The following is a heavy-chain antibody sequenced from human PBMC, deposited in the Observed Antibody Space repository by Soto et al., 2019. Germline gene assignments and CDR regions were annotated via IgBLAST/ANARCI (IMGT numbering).Heavy chain of an antibody. CDR2: IYPGDSDT. V-gene: IGHV5-51*01. CDR1: GNSFNNW. D-gene: IGHD1-20*01. CDR3: ARDANWNYRDY. Sequence: PGESLKISCKGLGNSFNNWIGWVRQMPGKGLEWVGIIYPGDSDTRYSPSFQGQVTISADKSISTAYLQMNSLRAEDTAVYYCARDANWNYRDYWGQGTLVTVSS. J-gene: IGHJ4*02.